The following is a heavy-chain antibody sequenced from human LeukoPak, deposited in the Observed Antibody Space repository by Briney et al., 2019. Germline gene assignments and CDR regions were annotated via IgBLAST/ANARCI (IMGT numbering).Heavy chain of an antibody. Sequence: SETLSLTCIVSGGSISSYYWTWIRQPPGKGLEGLGYIYYSGSTSYNPSLKSRVIISLDTSKDQFSLKLSSVTAADTAVYYCAREGGSGWSTFDYWGQGTLVTVSS. CDR2: IYYSGST. CDR3: AREGGSGWSTFDY. J-gene: IGHJ4*02. CDR1: GGSISSYY. D-gene: IGHD6-13*01. V-gene: IGHV4-59*01.